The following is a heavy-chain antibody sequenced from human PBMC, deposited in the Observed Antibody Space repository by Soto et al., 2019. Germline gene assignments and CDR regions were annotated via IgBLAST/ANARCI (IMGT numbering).Heavy chain of an antibody. CDR2: ISSSSSTI. J-gene: IGHJ3*01. Sequence: GGSLRLSCAASGFTFSSYSMNWVRQAPGKGLEWVSYISSSSSTIYYADSVKGRFTISRDNAKNSLYLQMNSLRAEDTAVYYCVRDRGYPDSFDVWGRGTMVTVS. V-gene: IGHV3-48*01. CDR1: GFTFSSYS. D-gene: IGHD3-10*01. CDR3: VRDRGYPDSFDV.